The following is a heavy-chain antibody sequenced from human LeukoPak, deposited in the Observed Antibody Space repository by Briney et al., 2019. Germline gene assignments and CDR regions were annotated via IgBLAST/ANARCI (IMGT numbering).Heavy chain of an antibody. CDR2: VGGSGGDT. Sequence: GGSLRLSCAASGFTFGTYAMSWVRQAPGKGLEWVSAVGGSGGDTYYADSVQGRFTISRDNSKNTVYLQMNSLRAEDTAIYYRAKDIGGSGAYWGQGTLVTVSS. CDR1: GFTFGTYA. V-gene: IGHV3-23*01. D-gene: IGHD3-16*01. CDR3: AKDIGGSGAY. J-gene: IGHJ4*02.